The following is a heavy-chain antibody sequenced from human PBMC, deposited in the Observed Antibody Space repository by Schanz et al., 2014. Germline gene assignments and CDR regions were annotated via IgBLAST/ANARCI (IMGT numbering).Heavy chain of an antibody. D-gene: IGHD2-2*01. CDR1: GFAVDNYY. CDR3: ARVKYCTITRCYRTETEGIYYMDV. V-gene: IGHV3-53*01. J-gene: IGHJ6*03. Sequence: EVQLVESGGGWVQPGGSLRLSCAASGFAVDNYYMSCVRQAPGRGLEWVSTIGTSGGTNYAESVKGRFTISRDNSKNTLYLQMNSLRAEDTAVYYCARVKYCTITRCYRTETEGIYYMDVWGKGTTVTVSS. CDR2: IGTSGGT.